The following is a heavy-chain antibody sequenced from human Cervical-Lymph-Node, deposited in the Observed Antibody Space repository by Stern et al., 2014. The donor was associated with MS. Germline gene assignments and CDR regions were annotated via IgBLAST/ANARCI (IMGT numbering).Heavy chain of an antibody. CDR1: GGSISIGGYY. CDR3: TAGGVTALYDY. V-gene: IGHV4-31*03. CDR2: IYHSGST. J-gene: IGHJ4*02. Sequence: QVQLQESGPGLVQPSQTLSLTCTVSGGSISIGGYYWSWIRQHPGKGLEWIGYIYHSGSTHYNPSLKSRVTISEDTSKNQFSLKLSSVTAADTAVYYCTAGGVTALYDYWGQGTLVTVSS. D-gene: IGHD2-21*02.